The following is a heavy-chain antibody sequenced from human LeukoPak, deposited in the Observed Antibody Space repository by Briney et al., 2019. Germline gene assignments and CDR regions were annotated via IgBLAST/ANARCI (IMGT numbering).Heavy chain of an antibody. CDR2: INHSGST. CDR3: ARAVVVVAALHP. J-gene: IGHJ5*02. Sequence: PSETLSLTCAVYGGSFSGYYWSWIRQPPGKGLEWIGEINHSGSTNYTPSLKSRVTISVDTSKNQFSLKLSSVTAADTAVYYCARAVVVVAALHPWGQGTLVTVSS. D-gene: IGHD2-15*01. V-gene: IGHV4-34*01. CDR1: GGSFSGYY.